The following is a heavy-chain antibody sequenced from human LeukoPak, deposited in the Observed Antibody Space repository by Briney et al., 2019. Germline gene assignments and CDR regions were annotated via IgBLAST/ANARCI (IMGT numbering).Heavy chain of an antibody. Sequence: GRSLRLSCAAYGFTFSSYAMHWVRQAPGKGLEWVAVISYDGSNKYYADSVKGRFTISRDNSKNTLYLQMNSLRAEDTAVYYCARYSCGWYYFDYWGQGTLVTVSS. CDR1: GFTFSSYA. CDR3: ARYSCGWYYFDY. V-gene: IGHV3-30*04. CDR2: ISYDGSNK. J-gene: IGHJ4*02. D-gene: IGHD6-19*01.